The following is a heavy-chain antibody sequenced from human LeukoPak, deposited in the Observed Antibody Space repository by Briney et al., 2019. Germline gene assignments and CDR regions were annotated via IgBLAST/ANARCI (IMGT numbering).Heavy chain of an antibody. D-gene: IGHD3-16*01. J-gene: IGHJ3*02. CDR3: ARWGSAWGAFDI. CDR2: IIPIFGTA. CDR1: GGTFSSYA. Sequence: ASVKVSCKASGGTFSSYAISWVRQAPGQGLEWMGGIIPIFGTANYAQKFQGRVTITADKSTSTAYMGLSSLRSEDTAVYYCARWGSAWGAFDIWGQGTMVTVSS. V-gene: IGHV1-69*06.